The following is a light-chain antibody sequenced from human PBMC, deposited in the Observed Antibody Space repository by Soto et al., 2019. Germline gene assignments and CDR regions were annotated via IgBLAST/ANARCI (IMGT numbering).Light chain of an antibody. CDR1: FSDVGGYDY. CDR2: EVT. J-gene: IGLJ1*01. CDR3: SSHTSGSTRV. Sequence: QSALTQPASVSGSPGQSIAISCTGTFSDVGGYDYVSWYQQHPDQAPKLMIYEVTKRPSGVSNRFSGSKSGNTASLTISGLQPEDEADYYCSSHTSGSTRVFGSGTKVTVL. V-gene: IGLV2-14*01.